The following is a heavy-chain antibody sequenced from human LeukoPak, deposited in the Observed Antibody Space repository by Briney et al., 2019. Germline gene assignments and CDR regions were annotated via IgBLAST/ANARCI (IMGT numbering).Heavy chain of an antibody. CDR2: IKQDGSEK. CDR3: ARHAYSSSWYRDYYYYYMDV. D-gene: IGHD6-13*01. V-gene: IGHV3-7*01. J-gene: IGHJ6*03. CDR1: GFTFSSYW. Sequence: GGSLRLSCAASGFTFSSYWMSWVRQAPGKGLEWVANIKQDGSEKYYVDSVKGRFTISRDNAKNSLYLQMNSLRAEDTAVYYCARHAYSSSWYRDYYYYYMDVWGKGTTVTVSS.